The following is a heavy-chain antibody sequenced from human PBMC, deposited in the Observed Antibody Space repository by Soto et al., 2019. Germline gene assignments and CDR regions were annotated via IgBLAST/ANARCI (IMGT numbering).Heavy chain of an antibody. CDR3: ARAAKSYFDS. V-gene: IGHV1-69*06. CDR1: GGTFNTFA. CDR2: IVPILGPA. J-gene: IGHJ4*02. Sequence: QVQLVQSGAEVKKPGSSVHVSCKASGGTFNTFAISWVRQAPGQGLEYLGGIVPILGPAFYAQRFQGRVTITADKSTNTAYLELTSLSSEDTAVYYCARAAKSYFDSWGQGTQVTVSS.